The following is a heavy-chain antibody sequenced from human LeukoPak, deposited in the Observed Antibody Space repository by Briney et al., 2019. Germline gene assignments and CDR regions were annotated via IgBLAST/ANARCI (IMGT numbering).Heavy chain of an antibody. D-gene: IGHD3-3*01. CDR3: AKGGDTYDFWSGYYTGRHYYYYMDV. V-gene: IGHV3-33*06. CDR1: GCTFSSYG. Sequence: PGRSLKLSCAASGCTFSSYGMHWVRQAPGKGLEWVAVIWYDGSNKYYADYVKGRFTISRDNSKNTLYLQMNSLRAEDTAVYYCAKGGDTYDFWSGYYTGRHYYYYMDVWGKGTTVTVSS. J-gene: IGHJ6*03. CDR2: IWYDGSNK.